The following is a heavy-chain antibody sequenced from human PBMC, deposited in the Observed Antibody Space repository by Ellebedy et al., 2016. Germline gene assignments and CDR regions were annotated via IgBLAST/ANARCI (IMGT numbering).Heavy chain of an antibody. CDR1: GFTFSNAW. V-gene: IGHV3-15*01. CDR2: IKSKTDGGTT. Sequence: GESLKISXAASGFTFSNAWMSWVRQAPGKGLEWVGRIKSKTDGGTTDYAAPVKGRFTISRDDSKNTLYLQMNSLKTEDTAVYYCTTPTDLGHYDIYDYWGQGTLVTGSS. D-gene: IGHD3-9*01. CDR3: TTPTDLGHYDIYDY. J-gene: IGHJ4*02.